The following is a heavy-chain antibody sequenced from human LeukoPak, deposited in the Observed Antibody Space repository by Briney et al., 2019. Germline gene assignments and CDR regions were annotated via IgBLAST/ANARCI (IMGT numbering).Heavy chain of an antibody. D-gene: IGHD2-2*01. V-gene: IGHV4-34*01. CDR3: GREDIVVVPAAKKIADYFDY. CDR1: GGSFSGYY. Sequence: SETLSLTCAVYGGSFSGYYWSWIRQPPGKGLEWIGEINHSGSTNYNPSLKSRVTISVDTSKNQFSLKLSSVTAADTAVYYCGREDIVVVPAAKKIADYFDYWGQGTLVTVSS. CDR2: INHSGST. J-gene: IGHJ4*02.